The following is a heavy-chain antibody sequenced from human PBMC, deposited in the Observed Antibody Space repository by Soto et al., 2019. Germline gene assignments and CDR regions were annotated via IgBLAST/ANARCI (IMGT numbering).Heavy chain of an antibody. V-gene: IGHV4-31*03. CDR3: ARGYYDILTGYHDLYYMDV. CDR2: IYYSGST. D-gene: IGHD3-9*01. Sequence: SETLSLTCTVSGGSISSGGYYWSWIRQQPGKGLEWIGYIYYSGSTYYNPSLKSRVTISVDTSKNQFSLKLSSVTAADTAVYYSARGYYDILTGYHDLYYMDVWGKGTTVTVSS. J-gene: IGHJ6*03. CDR1: GGSISSGGYY.